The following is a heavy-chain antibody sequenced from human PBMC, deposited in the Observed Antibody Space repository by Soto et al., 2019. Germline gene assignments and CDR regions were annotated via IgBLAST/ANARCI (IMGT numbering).Heavy chain of an antibody. CDR3: ARGSNYYDSSGYLDY. J-gene: IGHJ4*02. V-gene: IGHV3-30-3*01. CDR1: GFTFSSYA. D-gene: IGHD3-22*01. CDR2: ISYDGSNK. Sequence: GGSLRLSCAASGFTFSSYAMHWVRQAPGKGLEWVAVISYDGSNKYYADSVKGRFTISRDNSKNTLYLQMNSLRAEDTAVYYCARGSNYYDSSGYLDYWGQGTLVTVSS.